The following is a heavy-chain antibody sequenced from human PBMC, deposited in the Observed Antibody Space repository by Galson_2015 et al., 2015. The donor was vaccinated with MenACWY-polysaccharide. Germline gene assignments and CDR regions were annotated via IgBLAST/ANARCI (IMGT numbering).Heavy chain of an antibody. J-gene: IGHJ4*02. CDR1: GFTFSIYT. CDR3: AKVLPASGRALDS. CDR2: INGGGGKT. D-gene: IGHD2-2*01. Sequence: SLRLSCAASGFTFSIYTMHWVRQAPGKGLEWVSDINGGGGKTDYTDSVKGRFTISRDNSQSTLYLQMNSLRADDTAVYYCAKVLPASGRALDSWGQGTLVTVSS. V-gene: IGHV3-23*01.